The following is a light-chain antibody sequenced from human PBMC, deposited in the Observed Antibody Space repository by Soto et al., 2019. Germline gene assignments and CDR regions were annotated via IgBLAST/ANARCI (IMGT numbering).Light chain of an antibody. CDR3: QQFNSYPVT. J-gene: IGKJ2*01. CDR1: QGISSA. CDR2: DAS. Sequence: AIQLTQSPSSLSASVGERVTITCRASQGISSALAWYQQKPGKATKLLIYDASSLESGVTSRFIVSGSGTDFTLLFISLQPTDFAAYYCQQFNSYPVTFGQGTKLEIK. V-gene: IGKV1-13*02.